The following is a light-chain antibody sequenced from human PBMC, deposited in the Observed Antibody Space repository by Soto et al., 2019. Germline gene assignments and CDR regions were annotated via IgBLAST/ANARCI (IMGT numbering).Light chain of an antibody. CDR1: QDISNY. CDR3: QQYDNLPWT. J-gene: IGKJ1*01. V-gene: IGKV1-33*01. CDR2: DAS. Sequence: DIQMTQSPSSLSASVGDRVTITCQASQDISNYLNGYQQKPGKAPKLLIYDASTLETGVPSRFSGSGSGTDFTFTISSLQPEDIATYYCQQYDNLPWTFGQGTKVEIK.